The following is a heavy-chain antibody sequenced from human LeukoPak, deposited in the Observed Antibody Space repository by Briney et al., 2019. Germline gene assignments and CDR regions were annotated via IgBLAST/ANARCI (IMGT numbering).Heavy chain of an antibody. J-gene: IGHJ4*02. CDR3: ARVRTDTSTYNFDY. V-gene: IGHV4-30-4*01. CDR2: IYYSGYT. D-gene: IGHD3-22*01. CDR1: GVSISNGDYY. Sequence: PSETLSLTCTVSGVSISNGDYYWSWIRQPPGKGLELIGYIYYSGYTSYTPSLKSRVIISVDTSKNQFSLKLNSVTAADTAVYFCARVRTDTSTYNFDYWGQGTLVTVSS.